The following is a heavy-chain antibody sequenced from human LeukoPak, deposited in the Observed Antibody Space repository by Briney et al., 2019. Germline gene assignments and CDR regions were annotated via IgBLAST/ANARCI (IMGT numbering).Heavy chain of an antibody. CDR3: GRRPTIFDY. Sequence: SETLSLTCSVSGGSISSSNYYWGWIRQPPGKGLEWIGSIYYSGSAYYNPSLKSRVTISVDTSKNQFSLKLSSVTAADTAVYYCGRRPTIFDYWGQGTLVTVSS. CDR1: GGSISSSNYY. D-gene: IGHD5-24*01. V-gene: IGHV4-39*01. CDR2: IYYSGSA. J-gene: IGHJ4*02.